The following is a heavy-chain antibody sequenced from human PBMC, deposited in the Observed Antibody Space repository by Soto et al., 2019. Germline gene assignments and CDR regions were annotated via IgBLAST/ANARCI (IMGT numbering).Heavy chain of an antibody. CDR3: AREGVSSSWYNYYGMDV. CDR2: VYYSGST. Sequence: SETLSLTCTVSGGSISSSSSYWGWIRQAPGKGLEWIGNVYYSGSTYSNPSLKSRVTISADTSKNQFSLKLSSVTAADTAVYYCAREGVSSSWYNYYGMDVWGQGTTVTVSS. CDR1: GGSISSSSSY. J-gene: IGHJ6*02. V-gene: IGHV4-39*07. D-gene: IGHD6-13*01.